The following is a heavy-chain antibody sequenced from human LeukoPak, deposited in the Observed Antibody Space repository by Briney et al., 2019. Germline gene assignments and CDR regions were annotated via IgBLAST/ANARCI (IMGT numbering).Heavy chain of an antibody. CDR3: ARDRLNSGWLTDY. D-gene: IGHD6-19*01. J-gene: IGHJ4*02. CDR1: GFTLSTYS. CDR2: LSSSISYI. V-gene: IGHV3-21*01. Sequence: GGSLRLSCAGFGFTLSTYSMNWVRQAPGKGLEWVASLSSSISYIYYADSVKGRFTVSRDSAKNSLYLEMNSLRAEDTAIYYCARDRLNSGWLTDYWGQGTLVTVPS.